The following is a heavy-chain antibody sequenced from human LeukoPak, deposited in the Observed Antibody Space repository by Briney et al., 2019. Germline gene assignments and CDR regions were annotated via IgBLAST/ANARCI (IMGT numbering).Heavy chain of an antibody. Sequence: PSETLSLTCAVYGGSFSGYYWSWIRQPPGKGLEWIGEINHSGSTNYNPSLKSRVTISVVTSTKQFSMKLSSVTAADTAVYYCARGPRRNYYDSSGYLYYGMDVWGQGTTVTVSS. CDR2: INHSGST. J-gene: IGHJ6*02. CDR3: ARGPRRNYYDSSGYLYYGMDV. CDR1: GGSFSGYY. V-gene: IGHV4-34*01. D-gene: IGHD3-22*01.